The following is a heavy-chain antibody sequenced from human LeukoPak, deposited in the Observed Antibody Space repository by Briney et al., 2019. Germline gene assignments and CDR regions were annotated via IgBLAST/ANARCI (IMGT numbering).Heavy chain of an antibody. Sequence: KSSETLSLTCTVSGGSISSGGYYWSWIRQHPGKGLEWIGYIYYSGSTYYNPSLKSRVTISVDTSKNQFSLKLSSVTAADTAVYYCARVGQGPGWFDPWGQGTLVTVSS. CDR1: GGSISSGGYY. V-gene: IGHV4-31*03. CDR3: ARVGQGPGWFDP. CDR2: IYYSGST. J-gene: IGHJ5*02.